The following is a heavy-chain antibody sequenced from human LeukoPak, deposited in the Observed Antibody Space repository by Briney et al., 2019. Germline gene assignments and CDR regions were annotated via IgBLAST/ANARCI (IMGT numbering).Heavy chain of an antibody. V-gene: IGHV3-7*01. CDR3: ARGRSVDV. CDR2: IKYDGSEQ. J-gene: IGHJ6*04. D-gene: IGHD2-15*01. Sequence: GGSLRLSCAASGFSFTNYWMSWVRQAPGKGLECVANIKYDGSEQYYVDSVKGRFTISRDNAKNSLHLQMNSLRVEDTAVYYCARGRSVDVWAKGTTVTVSS. CDR1: GFSFTNYW.